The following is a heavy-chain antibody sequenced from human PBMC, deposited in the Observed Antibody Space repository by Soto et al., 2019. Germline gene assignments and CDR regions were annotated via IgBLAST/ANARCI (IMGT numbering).Heavy chain of an antibody. CDR3: ARDDDYIWGIYRAPYDS. D-gene: IGHD3-16*02. J-gene: IGHJ5*01. V-gene: IGHV1-3*04. CDR2: INTGNGNT. CDR1: GYTFTSYA. Sequence: ASVKVSCKAAGYTFTSYAMHWVRQAPGQRLEWMGWINTGNGNTKYSQNFQGRVTITRDASANTAYMELSSLTSEDTAVYYCARDDDYIWGIYRAPYDSWGQGTLVTVSS.